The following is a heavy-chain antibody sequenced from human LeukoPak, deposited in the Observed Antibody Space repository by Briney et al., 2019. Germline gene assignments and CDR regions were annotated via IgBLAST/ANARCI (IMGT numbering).Heavy chain of an antibody. CDR3: TTVRHYYYYYYMDV. V-gene: IGHV3-15*01. CDR1: GFTFSNAW. Sequence: GSLRLSCAASGFTFSNAWMSWVRQAPGKGLEWVGRIKSKTDGGTTDYAAPVKGRFTISRDDSKNTLYLQMNSLKTEDTAVYYCTTVRHYYYYYYMDVWGKGTTVTVSS. J-gene: IGHJ6*03. D-gene: IGHD6-6*01. CDR2: IKSKTDGGTT.